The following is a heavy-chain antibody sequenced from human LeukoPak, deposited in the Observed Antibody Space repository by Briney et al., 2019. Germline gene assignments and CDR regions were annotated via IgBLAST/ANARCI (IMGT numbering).Heavy chain of an antibody. V-gene: IGHV4-59*05. Sequence: SETLSLTCTVSGGSISSYYWSWIRQPAGKGLEWIGSIYYSGSTYYNPSLKSRVTISVDTSKNQFSLKLSSVTAADTAVYYCARRLEWEPFDYWGQGTLVTVSS. D-gene: IGHD1-26*01. CDR1: GGSISSYY. CDR2: IYYSGST. J-gene: IGHJ4*02. CDR3: ARRLEWEPFDY.